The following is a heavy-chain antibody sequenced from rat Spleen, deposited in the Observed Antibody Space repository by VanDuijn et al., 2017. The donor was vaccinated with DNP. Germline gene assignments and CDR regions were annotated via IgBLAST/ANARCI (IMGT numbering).Heavy chain of an antibody. Sequence: EVQLVESGGGSVQPGSPLKLSCAASGFSFRSNWLNWIRQAPGKGLEWVASITPDGSTTYYPDTVKGRFMISKDDARNTGYLQMDSLRSEDTATYYCARHGMVLMVLTVWFDYWGQGVMVTVSS. J-gene: IGHJ2*01. CDR2: ITPDGSTT. D-gene: IGHD1-12*02. CDR1: GFSFRSNW. V-gene: IGHV5-35*01. CDR3: ARHGMVLMVLTVWFDY.